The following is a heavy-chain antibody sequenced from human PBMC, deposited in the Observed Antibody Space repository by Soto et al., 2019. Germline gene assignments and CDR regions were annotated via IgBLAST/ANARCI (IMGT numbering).Heavy chain of an antibody. D-gene: IGHD2-8*01. J-gene: IGHJ6*02. CDR3: ARVGIRLIPADRGGGYHFQGLDV. Sequence: QVQLVQSAAEEKKPGSSVKISCKASGDTFINYAFSWMRQAPGQGLEWIGGIVPMSGGPNSAQKFHDRVTITADRSTGAVSMRLSTLTPDDTAVYYCARVGIRLIPADRGGGYHFQGLDVWGQGTKGTVS. V-gene: IGHV1-69*01. CDR1: GDTFINYA. CDR2: IVPMSGGP.